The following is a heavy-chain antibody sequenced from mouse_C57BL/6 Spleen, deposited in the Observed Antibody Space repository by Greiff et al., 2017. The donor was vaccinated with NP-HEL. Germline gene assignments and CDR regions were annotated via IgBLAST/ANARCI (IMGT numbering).Heavy chain of an antibody. V-gene: IGHV1-64*01. CDR2: IHPNSGST. D-gene: IGHD2-1*01. CDR3: ARYGNYGDYFDY. Sequence: VQLKEPGAELVKPGASVKLSCKASGYTFTSYWMHWVKQRPGQGLEWIGMIHPNSGSTNYNEKFKSKATLTVDKSSSTAYMQLSSLTSEDSAVYYCARYGNYGDYFDYWGQGTTRTVSS. CDR1: GYTFTSYW. J-gene: IGHJ2*01.